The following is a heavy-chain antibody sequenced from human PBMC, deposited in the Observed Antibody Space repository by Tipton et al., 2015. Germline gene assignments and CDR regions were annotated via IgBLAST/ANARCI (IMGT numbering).Heavy chain of an antibody. Sequence: TLSLTCAVSAYSISSDYYWGWIRQPPGKGLEWIGSISHSGNTYYNPSLKSRVTMSRDTSKNQVSLKLSSVTAADTAVYYCASGHGDYVNGMDVWGQGTTVTVSS. D-gene: IGHD4-17*01. CDR2: ISHSGNT. J-gene: IGHJ6*02. CDR3: ASGHGDYVNGMDV. CDR1: AYSISSDYY. V-gene: IGHV4-38-2*01.